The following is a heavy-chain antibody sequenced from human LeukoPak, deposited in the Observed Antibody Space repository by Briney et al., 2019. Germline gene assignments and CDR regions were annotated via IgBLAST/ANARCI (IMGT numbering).Heavy chain of an antibody. CDR2: IYYSGST. CDR3: ARVCSGGSCYSDSIDP. J-gene: IGHJ5*02. CDR1: GGSISSYY. D-gene: IGHD2-15*01. Sequence: PSETLSLTCTVSGGSISSYYWSWIRQPPGKGLEWIGYIYYSGSTNYNPSLKSRVTISVDTSKNQFSLKLSSVTAADTAVYYCARVCSGGSCYSDSIDPWGQGTLVTVSS. V-gene: IGHV4-59*01.